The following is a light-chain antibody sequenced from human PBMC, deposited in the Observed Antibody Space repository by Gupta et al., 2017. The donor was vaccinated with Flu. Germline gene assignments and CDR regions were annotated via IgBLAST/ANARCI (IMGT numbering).Light chain of an antibody. V-gene: IGKV3-11*01. Sequence: EIVFTQSPATRSLSPGERATLSCRASQSISIHLAWYQEKPGQAPRLLIYDASKRATGTPYRCSGSGGGTDVNITISSLELEDFEVYYCQQRDNWHPPGTFGQGTKMEIK. CDR1: QSISIH. CDR2: DAS. CDR3: QQRDNWHPPGT. J-gene: IGKJ2*02.